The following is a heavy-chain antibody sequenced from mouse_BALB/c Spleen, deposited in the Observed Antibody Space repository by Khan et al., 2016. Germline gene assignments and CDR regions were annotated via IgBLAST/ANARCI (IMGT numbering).Heavy chain of an antibody. V-gene: IGHV1-80*01. CDR3: AKLTVTMEAMDY. J-gene: IGHJ4*01. Sequence: VQLQESGAELVRPGSSVKISCKASGYAFSSYWMNWVKQRPGQGLEWIGQIYPGDGDTNYNGKFKGKATLTADKSSSTAYMQLSSLTSEDSAVYFCAKLTVTMEAMDYWGQGTSVTVSS. CDR1: GYAFSSYW. D-gene: IGHD4-1*01. CDR2: IYPGDGDT.